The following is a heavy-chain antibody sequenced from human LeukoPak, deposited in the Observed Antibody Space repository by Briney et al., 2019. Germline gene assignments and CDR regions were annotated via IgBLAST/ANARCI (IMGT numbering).Heavy chain of an antibody. D-gene: IGHD3-10*01. Sequence: GGSLRLSCAASGFSFSTYTMNWVRQAPGKGLDWVSYISSSSSTIYYADSVKGRFTISRDNSKNTLYLQMNSLRAEDTAIYYCARIFYYGSGNNWFDPWGQGTLVTVSS. CDR2: ISSSSSTI. CDR1: GFSFSTYT. CDR3: ARIFYYGSGNNWFDP. V-gene: IGHV3-48*01. J-gene: IGHJ5*02.